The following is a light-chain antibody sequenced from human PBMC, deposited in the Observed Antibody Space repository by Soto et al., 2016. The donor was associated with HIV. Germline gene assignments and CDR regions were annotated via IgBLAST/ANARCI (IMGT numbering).Light chain of an antibody. V-gene: IGKV1-NL1*01. CDR3: QQYYNTPQT. Sequence: DIQMTQSPSSLSASVGDRVTITCRASQDISNSLAWYQQKAGKAPKLLLYAASRLESGVPSRFSGSGSGTDYTLTINSLQPEDFVTYYCQQYYNTPQTFGQGTKVEIK. CDR1: QDISNS. J-gene: IGKJ1*01. CDR2: AAS.